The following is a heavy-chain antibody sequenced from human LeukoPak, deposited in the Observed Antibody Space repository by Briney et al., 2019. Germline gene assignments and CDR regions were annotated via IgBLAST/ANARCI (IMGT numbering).Heavy chain of an antibody. CDR3: AKDRPGEAWFDY. CDR1: GFTFSGHA. J-gene: IGHJ4*02. V-gene: IGHV3-23*01. CDR2: ISTSGGGT. D-gene: IGHD7-27*01. Sequence: PGGSLRLSCAASGFTFSGHAMSWVRQAPGKGLEWVSGISTSGGGTYYVNSVKVRFAISRDNSKNMVYMQMHSLRAEDTAVYYCAKDRPGEAWFDYWGQGTLVTVSS.